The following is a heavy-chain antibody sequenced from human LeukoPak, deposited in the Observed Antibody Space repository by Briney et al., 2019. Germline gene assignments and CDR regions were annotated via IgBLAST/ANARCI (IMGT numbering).Heavy chain of an antibody. V-gene: IGHV1-2*02. CDR1: GYTFTGYY. CDR2: INLNSGGT. J-gene: IGHJ4*02. Sequence: ASVRVSCKASGYTFTGYYMHWVRQAPGQGLEWMGWINLNSGGTNDAQKFQDRVTMTRDTSISTAYMELSRLRFDDTAVYYCARSPDILTGENFDYWGQGTLVTVSS. D-gene: IGHD3-9*01. CDR3: ARSPDILTGENFDY.